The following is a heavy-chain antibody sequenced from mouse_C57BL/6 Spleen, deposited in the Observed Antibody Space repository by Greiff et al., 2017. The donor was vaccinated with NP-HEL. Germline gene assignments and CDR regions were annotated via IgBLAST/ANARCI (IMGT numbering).Heavy chain of an antibody. J-gene: IGHJ4*01. CDR3: ASDYDDDYAMDY. CDR2: ISRGSSTI. CDR1: GFTFSDSG. Sequence: EVKLQESGGGLVKPGGSLKLSCAASGFTFSDSGMHWVRQAPEKGLEWVAYISRGSSTIYYADTVKGRFTISRDNAKNTLYLQMTSLRSEDTAMYYCASDYDDDYAMDYWGQGTSVTVSS. V-gene: IGHV5-17*01. D-gene: IGHD2-4*01.